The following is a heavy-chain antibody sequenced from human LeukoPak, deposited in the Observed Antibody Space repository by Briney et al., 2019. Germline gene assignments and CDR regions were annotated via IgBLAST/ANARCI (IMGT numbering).Heavy chain of an antibody. D-gene: IGHD3-22*01. CDR3: AREMSDSSGYLDAFDI. CDR2: INPNSGGT. J-gene: IGHJ3*02. Sequence: GASVKVSCKASGYTFTGYYMHWVRQAPGQGLEWMGWINPNSGGTNYAQKSQGRVTMTRDTSISTAYMELSRLRSDDTAVYYCAREMSDSSGYLDAFDIWGQGTMVTVSS. V-gene: IGHV1-2*02. CDR1: GYTFTGYY.